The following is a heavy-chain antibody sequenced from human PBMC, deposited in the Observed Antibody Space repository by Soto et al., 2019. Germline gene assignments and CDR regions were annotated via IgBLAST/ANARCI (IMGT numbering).Heavy chain of an antibody. CDR3: ARDTRAHYSYGNPHSFDY. CDR2: ISYDGSNK. CDR1: GFSFSSYA. J-gene: IGHJ4*02. V-gene: IGHV3-30-3*01. Sequence: QVQLVESGGGVVQPGRSLRLSCAASGFSFSSYAMHWVRQAPGKGLEWVAVISYDGSNKYYADSVKGRFTISRDNSKNTLYLHMNSLRAEDTAVYYCARDTRAHYSYGNPHSFDYWGQGTLVTVSS. D-gene: IGHD5-18*01.